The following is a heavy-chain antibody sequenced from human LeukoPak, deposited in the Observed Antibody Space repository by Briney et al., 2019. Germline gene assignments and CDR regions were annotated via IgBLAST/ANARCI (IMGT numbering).Heavy chain of an antibody. CDR3: ARESSYGYYDSSGAFDY. V-gene: IGHV3-33*08. D-gene: IGHD3-22*01. J-gene: IGHJ4*02. CDR2: IWYDGSNK. Sequence: GGSLRLSCAASGFTFSSYGMHWVRQAPGKGLEWVAVIWYDGSNKYYADSVKGRFTISRDNSKNTLYLQMNSLRAEDTAVYYCARESSYGYYDSSGAFDYWGQGTLVTVSS. CDR1: GFTFSSYG.